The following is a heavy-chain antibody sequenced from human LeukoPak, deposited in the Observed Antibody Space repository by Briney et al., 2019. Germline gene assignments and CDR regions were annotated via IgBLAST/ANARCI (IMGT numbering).Heavy chain of an antibody. CDR3: AKRLFFGPGYVATPFDF. D-gene: IGHD6-13*01. V-gene: IGHV3-23*01. CDR2: ISGSGGYT. J-gene: IGHJ4*02. CDR1: GFTFNSYA. Sequence: PGGSLRLSCAASGFTFNSYAMSWVRQAPGKGLEWVSAISGSGGYTYYADSVKGRVAISRDDSKSTLYLQMNSLRAEDTAIYYCAKRLFFGPGYVATPFDFWGQGALVTVSS.